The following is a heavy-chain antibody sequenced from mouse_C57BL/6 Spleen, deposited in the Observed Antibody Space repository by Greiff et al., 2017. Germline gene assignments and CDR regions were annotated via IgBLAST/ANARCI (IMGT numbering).Heavy chain of an antibody. D-gene: IGHD1-1*01. CDR1: GYTFTDYY. CDR2: INPNNGGT. CDR3: ARSVDYYGSSYWYFDV. Sequence: EVQLQQSGPELVKPGASVKISCKASGYTFTDYYMNWVKQSHGKSLEWIGDINPNNGGTSYNQKFKGKATLTVNKSSSTAYMELRSLTSEDSAVYYCARSVDYYGSSYWYFDVWGTGTTVTVSS. V-gene: IGHV1-26*01. J-gene: IGHJ1*03.